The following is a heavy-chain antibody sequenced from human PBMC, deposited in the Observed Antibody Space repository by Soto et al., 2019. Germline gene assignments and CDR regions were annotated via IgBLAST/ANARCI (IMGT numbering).Heavy chain of an antibody. CDR1: GGSIGSYY. V-gene: IGHV4-59*01. CDR2: IYYSGST. Sequence: PSETLSLTCTVSGGSIGSYYWSWIRQPPGKGLEWIGYIYYSGSTNYNPSLKSRVTISVDTSKNQFSLKLSSVTAADTAVYYCARVNDSSGYYFDYWGQGTLVTVSS. D-gene: IGHD3-22*01. J-gene: IGHJ4*02. CDR3: ARVNDSSGYYFDY.